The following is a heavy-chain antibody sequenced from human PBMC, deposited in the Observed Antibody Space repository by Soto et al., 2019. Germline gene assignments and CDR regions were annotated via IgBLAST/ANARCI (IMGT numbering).Heavy chain of an antibody. J-gene: IGHJ5*02. CDR2: VYYSGTT. V-gene: IGHV4-61*05. CDR3: ARHSPLAAAETRWFDP. CDR1: GGSIGSGDYY. Sequence: TETLSLTCTVSGGSIGSGDYYCSWIRQPPGKGLEWSGYVYYSGTTNYNPFLKSRVTLSLDKSKNQFCLKMNSVTAADTAVDYCARHSPLAAAETRWFDPWGQATLVTVPS. D-gene: IGHD6-13*01.